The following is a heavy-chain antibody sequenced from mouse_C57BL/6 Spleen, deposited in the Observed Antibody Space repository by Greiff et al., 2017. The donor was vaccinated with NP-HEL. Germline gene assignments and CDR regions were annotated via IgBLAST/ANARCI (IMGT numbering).Heavy chain of an antibody. CDR2: IYPGSGNT. D-gene: IGHD2-4*01. Sequence: QVQLQQSGAELVRPGASVKLSCKASGYTFTDYYINWVKQRPGQGLEWIARIYPGSGNTYYNEKFKGKATLTAEKSSSTAYMQLSSLTSEDSAVYFCASGDYDGTWAMDYWGQGTSVTVSS. CDR1: GYTFTDYY. CDR3: ASGDYDGTWAMDY. J-gene: IGHJ4*01. V-gene: IGHV1-76*01.